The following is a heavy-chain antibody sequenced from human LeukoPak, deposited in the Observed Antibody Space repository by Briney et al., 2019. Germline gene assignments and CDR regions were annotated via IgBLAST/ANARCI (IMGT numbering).Heavy chain of an antibody. J-gene: IGHJ6*02. D-gene: IGHD4-17*01. CDR2: IXXSGST. CDR3: ARQKGVTTAYYYYYYGMDV. V-gene: IGHV4-59*08. Sequence: IXXSGSTNYNPSLKSRVTISVDTSKNQFSLKLSSVTAADTAVYYCARQKGVTTAYYYYYYGMDVWGQGTTVTVSS.